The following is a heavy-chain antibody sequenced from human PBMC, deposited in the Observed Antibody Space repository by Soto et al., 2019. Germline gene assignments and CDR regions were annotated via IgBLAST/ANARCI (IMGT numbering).Heavy chain of an antibody. CDR2: LYSGGST. CDR3: ARVYGSGIPDSFDY. V-gene: IGHV3-66*01. J-gene: IGHJ4*02. D-gene: IGHD3-10*01. Sequence: EVQLVESGGGLVQPGGSLRLSCAVSGLTVSSNYMSWVRQAPGKGLEWVSVLYSGGSTYNADSVKGRFTISRDNSKNTLYIQMNSLRAEDTDVSYCARVYGSGIPDSFDYWGQGTLVTVSS. CDR1: GLTVSSNY.